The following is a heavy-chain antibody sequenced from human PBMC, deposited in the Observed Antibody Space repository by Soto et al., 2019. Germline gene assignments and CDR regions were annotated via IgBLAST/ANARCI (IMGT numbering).Heavy chain of an antibody. Sequence: GGSLRLSCAASGFTVSSNYMSWVRQAPGKGLEWVSVIYSGGSTYYADSVKDRFTISRDNSKNTLYLQMNSLRAEDTAVYYCARDKATVTSPDYYYYYYMDVWGKGTTVTVSS. J-gene: IGHJ6*03. V-gene: IGHV3-66*01. D-gene: IGHD4-17*01. CDR3: ARDKATVTSPDYYYYYYMDV. CDR2: IYSGGST. CDR1: GFTVSSNY.